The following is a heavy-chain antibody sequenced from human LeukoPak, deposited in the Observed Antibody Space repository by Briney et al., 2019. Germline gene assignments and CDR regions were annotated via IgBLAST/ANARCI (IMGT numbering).Heavy chain of an antibody. J-gene: IGHJ4*02. CDR2: IRYDGSNK. CDR3: AKEFAYSSGWTEYYFDY. V-gene: IGHV3-30*02. Sequence: GGSLRPSCAASGFTFSSYGMHWVRQAPGKGLEWVAFIRYDGSNKYYADSVKGRFTISRDNSKNTLYLQMNSLRAEDTAVYYCAKEFAYSSGWTEYYFDYWGQGTLVTVSS. CDR1: GFTFSSYG. D-gene: IGHD6-19*01.